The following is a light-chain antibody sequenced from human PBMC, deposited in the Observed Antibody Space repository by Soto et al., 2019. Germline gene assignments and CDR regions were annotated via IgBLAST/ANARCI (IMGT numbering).Light chain of an antibody. CDR3: QQFNTYPRT. CDR2: DAS. Sequence: AIQLTQSPSSLSASVGDRVTITCRASQGISSALAWYQQKPGKAPNLLIYDASTLERGVPSRFSGSGSGTEFTLTISSLQPEDFATYYCQQFNTYPRTFGQGTNLEIK. CDR1: QGISSA. J-gene: IGKJ2*01. V-gene: IGKV1-13*02.